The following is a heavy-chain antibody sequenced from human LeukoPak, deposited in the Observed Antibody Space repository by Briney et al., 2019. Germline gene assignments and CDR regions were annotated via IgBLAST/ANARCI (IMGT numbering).Heavy chain of an antibody. CDR2: IKQDGSEK. CDR3: ARALGGYDLNAFDI. V-gene: IGHV3-7*04. J-gene: IGHJ3*02. CDR1: GFTLNNYW. Sequence: PGGSLRLSCAASGFTLNNYWMSWARQAPGKGLEWVANIKQDGSEKYYVDSVKGRFTISRDNAKNSLYMQMNSLRAEDTAVYYCARALGGYDLNAFDIWGQGTMVTVSS. D-gene: IGHD5-12*01.